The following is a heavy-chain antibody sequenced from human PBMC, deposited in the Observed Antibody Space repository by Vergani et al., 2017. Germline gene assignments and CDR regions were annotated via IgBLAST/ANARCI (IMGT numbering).Heavy chain of an antibody. D-gene: IGHD4-17*01. Sequence: EVQLLESGGDLVQPGGSLRLSCAASGFTFIMHAMSWVRQAPGKGLEWVSTLSASDRRTHYADSVEGRFTISRDNAKNSLYLQMNSLRAEDTAVYYCARSTVTTYYYSVMDVWGQGTTVTVSS. CDR1: GFTFIMHA. V-gene: IGHV3-23*01. CDR2: LSASDRRT. J-gene: IGHJ6*02. CDR3: ARSTVTTYYYSVMDV.